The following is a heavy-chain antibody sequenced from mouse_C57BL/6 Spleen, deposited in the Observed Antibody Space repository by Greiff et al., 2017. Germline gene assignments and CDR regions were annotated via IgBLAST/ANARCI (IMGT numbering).Heavy chain of an antibody. Sequence: VQLQQSGAELVKPGASVKLSCKASGYTFTSYWMHWVKQRPGQGLEGIGMIHPNSGSTNYNEKFKSKATLTVDKSSSTAYMQLSSLTSEDSAVYYCARIYDYDRYFDVWGTGTTVTVSS. D-gene: IGHD2-4*01. J-gene: IGHJ1*03. CDR3: ARIYDYDRYFDV. V-gene: IGHV1-64*01. CDR2: IHPNSGST. CDR1: GYTFTSYW.